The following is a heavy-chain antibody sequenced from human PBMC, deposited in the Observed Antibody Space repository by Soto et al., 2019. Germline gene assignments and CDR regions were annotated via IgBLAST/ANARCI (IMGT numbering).Heavy chain of an antibody. D-gene: IGHD3-22*01. J-gene: IGHJ4*02. CDR1: GYTFTGYY. V-gene: IGHV1-2*02. CDR2: INPNSGGT. Sequence: ASVKVSCKASGYTFTGYYMHWVRQAPGQGLEWMGWINPNSGGTNYAQKFQGRVTMTRDTSISTAHMELSRLRSDDTAVYYCARDDTYYYDSSGYYKPKTTPVAPAFIDYWGQGTLVTVSS. CDR3: ARDDTYYYDSSGYYKPKTTPVAPAFIDY.